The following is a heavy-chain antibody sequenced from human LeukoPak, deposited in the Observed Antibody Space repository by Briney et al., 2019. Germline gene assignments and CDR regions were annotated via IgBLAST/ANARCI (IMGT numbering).Heavy chain of an antibody. J-gene: IGHJ5*02. CDR2: ISAYNGNT. Sequence: ASVKVSCKASGYTFTSYGISWVRQAPGQGLEWMGWISAYNGNTNYAQKLQGRVTMTTDTSTSTAYMELRSLRSDDTAVYYCARDFFPHYYDSSGLDPWGQGTLVTVSS. CDR3: ARDFFPHYYDSSGLDP. V-gene: IGHV1-18*01. CDR1: GYTFTSYG. D-gene: IGHD3-22*01.